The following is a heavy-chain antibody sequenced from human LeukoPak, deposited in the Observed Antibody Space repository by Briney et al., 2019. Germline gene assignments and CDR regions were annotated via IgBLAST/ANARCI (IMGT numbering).Heavy chain of an antibody. CDR2: VRYDGSEK. V-gene: IGHV3-30*02. J-gene: IGHJ6*03. D-gene: IGHD2/OR15-2a*01. CDR1: GFTFTRYG. CDR3: AKGSFYCTSSTCPQYYYYMDV. Sequence: PGGSLRLSCAASGFTFTRYGMHWVRQAPGKGLEWVAFVRYDGSEKYYADSVKGRFTISRDDSRNTVFLQMNRLTAEDTAVYYCAKGSFYCTSSTCPQYYYYMDVWGKGTTVIVSS.